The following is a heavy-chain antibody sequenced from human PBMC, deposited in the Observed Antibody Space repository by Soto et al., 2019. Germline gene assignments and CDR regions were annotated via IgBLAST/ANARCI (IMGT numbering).Heavy chain of an antibody. CDR1: GFTFSSYA. CDR3: AHSAGYSSTWPKGGFDY. CDR2: ISGSGGST. Sequence: EAQLLESGGGLAQPGGSLRVSCAASGFTFSSYAMSWVRQAPGKGLEWVSVISGSGGSTYYADSVKGRFTISRDSSKNTVYLQMNSLRAEDTAVYYCAHSAGYSSTWPKGGFDYWCQGNLVTVSS. J-gene: IGHJ4*02. V-gene: IGHV3-23*01. D-gene: IGHD6-13*01.